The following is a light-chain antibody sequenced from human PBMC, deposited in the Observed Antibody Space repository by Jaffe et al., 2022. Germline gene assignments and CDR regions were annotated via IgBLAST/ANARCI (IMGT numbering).Light chain of an antibody. Sequence: DIVMTQSPDSLAVSLGERATINCKSSQSVLYSSNNKNYLAWYQQKPGQPPKLLIYWASTRESGVPDRFSGSGSGTDFTLTISSLQAEDVAVYYCQQYYSTTATFGGGTKVEIK. V-gene: IGKV4-1*01. J-gene: IGKJ4*01. CDR3: QQYYSTTAT. CDR1: QSVLYSSNNKNY. CDR2: WAS.